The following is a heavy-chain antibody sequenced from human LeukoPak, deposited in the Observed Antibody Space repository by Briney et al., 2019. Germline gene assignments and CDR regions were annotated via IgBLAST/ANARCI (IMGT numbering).Heavy chain of an antibody. CDR1: GFTFSSYA. CDR2: IRYDGSNK. CDR3: ARDKSYFGSGNYHYFDS. V-gene: IGHV3-30*02. J-gene: IGHJ4*02. Sequence: PGGSLRLSCAASGFTFSSYAMHWVRQAPGKGLEWVAFIRYDGSNKYYADSVKGRFTISRDNSKNTLYLQMNSLRPEDTALYYCARDKSYFGSGNYHYFDSWGQGALVIVSS. D-gene: IGHD3-10*01.